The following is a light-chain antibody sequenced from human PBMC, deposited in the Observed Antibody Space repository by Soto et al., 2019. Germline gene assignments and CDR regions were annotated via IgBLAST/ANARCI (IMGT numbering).Light chain of an antibody. Sequence: DIQMTQSPSSLSACVGDRVTITCQASQDISNYLNWYQQKPGKAPKLLIYDASNLETGVPSRFSGSGSGTDFTFTISSLQPEDIATHYCQQYDNLPLTFGGGTKVDIK. CDR2: DAS. CDR3: QQYDNLPLT. V-gene: IGKV1-33*01. CDR1: QDISNY. J-gene: IGKJ4*01.